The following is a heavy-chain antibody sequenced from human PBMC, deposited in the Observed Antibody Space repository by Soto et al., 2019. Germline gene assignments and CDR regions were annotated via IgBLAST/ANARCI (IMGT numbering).Heavy chain of an antibody. V-gene: IGHV5-51*01. Sequence: EVQLVQSGAEVKKPGESLKISCKGSGYTFTNYWIGWVRQMPGRGLEWMGITHPGHSETKYSPSFEGQVTISADRSTRNAYLHWGSLKASDAAMYFCVRHSSTSVRAPLEYWGQGTLVTVSS. CDR3: VRHSSTSVRAPLEY. CDR1: GYTFTNYW. CDR2: THPGHSET. D-gene: IGHD2-2*01. J-gene: IGHJ4*02.